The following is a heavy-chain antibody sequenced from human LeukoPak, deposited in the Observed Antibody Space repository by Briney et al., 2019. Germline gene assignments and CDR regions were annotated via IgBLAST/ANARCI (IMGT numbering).Heavy chain of an antibody. CDR2: IYSGGST. Sequence: PGGSLRPSCAASGCTFRSNSMNWVRQAPGKGLEWVSVIYSGGSTYYADSVKGRFTISRDNSKNTLYLQMNSLRAEDTAVYYCVRGDYGDYTLFDYWGQGTLVTVSS. J-gene: IGHJ4*02. CDR3: VRGDYGDYTLFDY. CDR1: GCTFRSNS. D-gene: IGHD4-17*01. V-gene: IGHV3-53*01.